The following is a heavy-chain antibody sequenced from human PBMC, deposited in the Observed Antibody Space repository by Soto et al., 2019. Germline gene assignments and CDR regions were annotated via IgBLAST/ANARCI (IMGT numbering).Heavy chain of an antibody. Sequence: QVQLVESGGGLVKPGGSLRLSCAASGYTFSDYYMSWLRQAQGKAVEWVSYISSSSSYTNYADSVKGSITISRDNAKNSLYLQMNSLRAEDTAVYYCARGGDILTGYYTLDYWGQGTLVTVSS. CDR1: GYTFSDYY. CDR3: ARGGDILTGYYTLDY. J-gene: IGHJ4*02. D-gene: IGHD3-9*01. V-gene: IGHV3-11*05. CDR2: ISSSSSYT.